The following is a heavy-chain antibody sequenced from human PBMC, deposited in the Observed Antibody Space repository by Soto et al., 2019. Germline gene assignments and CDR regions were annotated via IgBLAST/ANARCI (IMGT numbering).Heavy chain of an antibody. CDR3: ARYFRGSGRYFFDY. Sequence: LRLSCVASGFTFISSFMGWVRQAPGKGLEWVANINQDGGGTYYVDSVEGRFTISRDNAKDSLYLQMNSLRGEDTAVYYCARYFRGSGRYFFDYWGQGTLVTVSS. V-gene: IGHV3-7*03. J-gene: IGHJ4*02. CDR2: INQDGGGT. D-gene: IGHD6-19*01. CDR1: GFTFISSF.